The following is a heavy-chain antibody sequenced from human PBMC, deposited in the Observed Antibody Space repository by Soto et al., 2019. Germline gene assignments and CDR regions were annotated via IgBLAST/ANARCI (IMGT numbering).Heavy chain of an antibody. CDR3: ARWSAIVGGAEALDV. CDR2: LSAYNGDT. J-gene: IGHJ3*01. V-gene: IGHV1-18*01. CDR1: GYTFINYG. D-gene: IGHD1-26*01. Sequence: QVQLVQSGAEVKKPGASVRVSCKTSGYTFINYGITWVRQAPGQGLEWMGWLSAYNGDTSSSEKLQDRLTMTTDTSTITVYMDLRSLTSDDAAVYDCARWSAIVGGAEALDVWGSGTMVIVSS.